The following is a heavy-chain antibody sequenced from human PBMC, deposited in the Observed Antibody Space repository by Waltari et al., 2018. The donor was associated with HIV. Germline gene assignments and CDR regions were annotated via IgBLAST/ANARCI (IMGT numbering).Heavy chain of an antibody. CDR3: GAFLCAEDCRDGFDV. V-gene: IGHV3-21*06. CDR2: ISDDSSFI. D-gene: IGHD2-21*02. CDR1: GLPFNAYG. J-gene: IGHJ3*01. Sequence: ESGGGRDKPGGPLTTPFSGPGLPFNAYGVSWIRQTPGRGLEWSSSISDDSSFIYYADSVKGRFTVSRDNVRNSVFLQINDVRAEDTATYFCGAFLCAEDCRDGFDVWGQGTMVTVS.